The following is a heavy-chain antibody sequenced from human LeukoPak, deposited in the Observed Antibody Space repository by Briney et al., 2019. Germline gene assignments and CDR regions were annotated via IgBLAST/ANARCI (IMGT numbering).Heavy chain of an antibody. CDR1: GFTFSRYS. CDR3: ARDYFDSSDYPQTYYYYYMGV. D-gene: IGHD3-22*01. V-gene: IGHV3-21*01. J-gene: IGHJ6*03. CDR2: ISSTSTFI. Sequence: KSGGSLRLFCAASGFTFSRYSMNWVRQAPGKGLEWVASISSTSTFIYSADSVKGRFTISRDTAKNSLFLQMNSLRAEDTAIYYCARDYFDSSDYPQTYYYYYMGVWGKGTTVTVSS.